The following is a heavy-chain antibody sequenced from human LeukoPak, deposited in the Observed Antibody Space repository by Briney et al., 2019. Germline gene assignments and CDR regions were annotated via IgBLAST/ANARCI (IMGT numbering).Heavy chain of an antibody. CDR2: IFHSGTT. Sequence: SETLSLTCAVSGGSLSSNNWWSWVRQPPGKGLEWIGEIFHSGTTNYNPSLKSRVTISVDTSKNQFSLKLSSVTAADTAVYYCARVSRITIFGVVIHWNAFDIWGQGTMVTVSS. J-gene: IGHJ3*02. CDR1: GGSLSSNNW. CDR3: ARVSRITIFGVVIHWNAFDI. D-gene: IGHD3-3*01. V-gene: IGHV4-4*02.